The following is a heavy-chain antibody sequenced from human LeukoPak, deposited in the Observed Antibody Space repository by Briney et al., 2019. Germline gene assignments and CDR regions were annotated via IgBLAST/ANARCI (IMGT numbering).Heavy chain of an antibody. CDR3: AGRRGHNFDY. D-gene: IGHD5-18*01. Sequence: SETLSPTCTVSGDSISSSSYYWGWIRQPPGKGLEWIGSIYYSGSTYYNPSLKSRVTISVDTSKNQFSLKLSSVTAADTAVYYCAGRRGHNFDYWGQGTLVTVSS. J-gene: IGHJ4*02. CDR1: GDSISSSSYY. CDR2: IYYSGST. V-gene: IGHV4-39*01.